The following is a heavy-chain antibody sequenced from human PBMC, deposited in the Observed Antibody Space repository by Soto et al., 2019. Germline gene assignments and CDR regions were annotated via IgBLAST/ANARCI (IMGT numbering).Heavy chain of an antibody. CDR1: GGSISSGGYY. V-gene: IGHV4-31*03. J-gene: IGHJ6*02. D-gene: IGHD6-6*01. CDR2: IYYSGST. Sequence: TLSLTCTVSGGSISSGGYYWSWIRQHPGKGLEWIGYIYYSGSTYYNPSLKSRVTISVDTSKNQFSLKLSSVTAADTAVYYCARDVSSSFDHYYYGMDVWGQGTTVTVSS. CDR3: ARDVSSSFDHYYYGMDV.